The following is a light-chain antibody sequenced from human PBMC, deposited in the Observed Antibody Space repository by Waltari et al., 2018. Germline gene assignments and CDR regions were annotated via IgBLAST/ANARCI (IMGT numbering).Light chain of an antibody. CDR2: DKD. Sequence: SSELTQDPAVSVAMGQTVRITCQGDSLRSYYASWYQQRPGQAPILVIYDKDNRSSGVPDRFSGSSSHNTASLTITGAQAEDEASYYCHSRDASGVGGSFGGGTKLTVL. CDR1: SLRSYY. V-gene: IGLV3-19*01. J-gene: IGLJ2*01. CDR3: HSRDASGVGGS.